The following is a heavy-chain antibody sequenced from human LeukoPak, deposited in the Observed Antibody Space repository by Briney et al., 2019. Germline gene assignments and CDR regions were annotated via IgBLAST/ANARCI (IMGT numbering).Heavy chain of an antibody. V-gene: IGHV1-2*02. CDR3: ARDNSVGDSAWWFDP. CDR1: GYTFSDYS. J-gene: IGHJ5*02. CDR2: INPKSGRT. D-gene: IGHD5-12*01. Sequence: ASVKVSCKTSGYTFSDYSIHWVRQAPGQGLEWMGWINPKSGRTNTARKFQGRVTLTGDTSISTIYMEVTRLTSDDSALYYCARDNSVGDSAWWFDPWGQGTLVTVSS.